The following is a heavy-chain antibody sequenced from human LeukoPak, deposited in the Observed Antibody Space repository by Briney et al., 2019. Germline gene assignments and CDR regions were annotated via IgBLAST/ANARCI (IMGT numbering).Heavy chain of an antibody. J-gene: IGHJ4*02. CDR2: IQYDGSNK. CDR1: GLSFSSYG. Sequence: PGGSLRLSCAASGLSFSSYGMHWVRQAPGKGLEWVAFIQYDGSNKYYADSVKGRLTISRDNSKNTLYLQMNSLRAEDTAVYYCARDYCSGGSCLDYWGQGTLVTVSS. D-gene: IGHD2-15*01. V-gene: IGHV3-30*06. CDR3: ARDYCSGGSCLDY.